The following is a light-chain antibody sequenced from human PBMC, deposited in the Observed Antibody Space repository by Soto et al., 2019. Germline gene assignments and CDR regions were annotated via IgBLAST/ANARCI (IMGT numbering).Light chain of an antibody. CDR1: SSDVGGYNY. Sequence: QSVLTQPASVSGSPGQSITISCTGTSSDVGGYNYVSWYQQHPGKAPKLMIYDVSNRPSGVSNRFSGSKSGNTASLTISGLQAEDAADYYCRSYTSSLVVFGGGTKLTVL. V-gene: IGLV2-14*01. J-gene: IGLJ2*01. CDR3: RSYTSSLVV. CDR2: DVS.